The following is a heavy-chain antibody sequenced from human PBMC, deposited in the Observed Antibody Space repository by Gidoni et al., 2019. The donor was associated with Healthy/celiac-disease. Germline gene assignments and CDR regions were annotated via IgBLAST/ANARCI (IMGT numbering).Heavy chain of an antibody. CDR3: ARLGYSSSWTTTDDY. CDR2: ISSSSSTI. V-gene: IGHV3-48*02. D-gene: IGHD6-13*01. J-gene: IGHJ4*02. Sequence: EVQLVESGGGLVQPGGSLRLSCAASGFTFRSYSMNWVRQAPGKGLEWVSYISSSSSTIYYADSVKGRFTISRDNAKNSLYLQMNSLRDEDTAVYYCARLGYSSSWTTTDDYWGQGTLVTVSS. CDR1: GFTFRSYS.